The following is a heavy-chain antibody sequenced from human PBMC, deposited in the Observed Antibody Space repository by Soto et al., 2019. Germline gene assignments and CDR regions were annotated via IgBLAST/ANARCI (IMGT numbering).Heavy chain of an antibody. J-gene: IGHJ5*02. CDR1: GGSINNDNYY. CDR3: ARQDDFWSGSGWFDP. V-gene: IGHV4-39*01. Sequence: QLQLQESGPGLVKPSETLSLTCTVSGGSINNDNYYWGWIRQPPGKGLEWIGIIFYNGFTYYSPSLKSRFTISVDTSKNQFSLKLTSVTAADTAVYYCARQDDFWSGSGWFDPWGQGTLVTVSS. D-gene: IGHD3-3*01. CDR2: IFYNGFT.